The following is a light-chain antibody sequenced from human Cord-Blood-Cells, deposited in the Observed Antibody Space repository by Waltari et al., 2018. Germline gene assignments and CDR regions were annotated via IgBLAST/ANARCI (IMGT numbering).Light chain of an antibody. J-gene: IGLJ2*01. CDR3: SSYTSSSTVV. Sequence: QSALTQPASVSGSPGPSITISCTGTISDLGGYNYVSWYQHHPGKAPKLMIYDVSNRPSGVSNRFSGSKSGNTASLTISGLQAEDEADYYCSSYTSSSTVVFGGGTKLTVL. V-gene: IGLV2-14*03. CDR1: ISDLGGYNY. CDR2: DVS.